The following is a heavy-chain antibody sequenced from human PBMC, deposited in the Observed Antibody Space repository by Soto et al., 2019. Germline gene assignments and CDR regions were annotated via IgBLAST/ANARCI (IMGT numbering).Heavy chain of an antibody. J-gene: IGHJ5*01. CDR2: IKQDGSEK. CDR1: GVTFSNYW. V-gene: IGHV3-7*05. D-gene: IGHD2-8*02. Sequence: GGSLRLSCAASGVTFSNYWMNWVRQAPGKGLEWVANIKQDGSEKYYVDSVKGRFTISRDNAKNSLYLQMNSLRADDTAVYYCVPATGLDSWGLGTLVTVSS. CDR3: VPATGLDS.